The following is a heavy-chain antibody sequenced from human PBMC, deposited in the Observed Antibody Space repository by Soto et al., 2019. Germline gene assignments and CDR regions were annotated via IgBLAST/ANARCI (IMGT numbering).Heavy chain of an antibody. Sequence: EVQLLESGGGLVQPGGSLRLSCAASGFTFSSYAMSWVRQAPGKGLEWVSAISGSGGSTYYADSVKGRFTISRDNSKNTLYLQMNSLRAEDTAGYYCAKFDIVATICLYWGQGTLVTVSS. J-gene: IGHJ4*02. CDR1: GFTFSSYA. CDR2: ISGSGGST. V-gene: IGHV3-23*01. D-gene: IGHD5-12*01. CDR3: AKFDIVATICLY.